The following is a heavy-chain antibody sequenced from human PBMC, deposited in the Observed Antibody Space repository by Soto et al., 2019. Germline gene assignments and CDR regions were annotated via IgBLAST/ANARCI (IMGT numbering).Heavy chain of an antibody. Sequence: QVQLVQSGAEVKKPGASVKVSCKASGYTFTSYDINWVRQATGQGLEWMGWMNPNSGNTGYAQKFQGRVTMTRNTSISTADVELSSLRSEDTAVYYCARCLGREAVTQGDAFDIWGQGAMVTVSS. D-gene: IGHD4-17*01. CDR3: ARCLGREAVTQGDAFDI. V-gene: IGHV1-8*01. CDR2: MNPNSGNT. J-gene: IGHJ3*02. CDR1: GYTFTSYD.